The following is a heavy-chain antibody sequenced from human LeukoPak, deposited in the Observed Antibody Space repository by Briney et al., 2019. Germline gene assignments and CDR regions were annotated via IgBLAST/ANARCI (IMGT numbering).Heavy chain of an antibody. Sequence: GGSLRLSCAASGFTFSSYEMNWVRQAPGKGLEWVSYVSSSGSTIYYADSVKGRFTISRDNAKNSLYLQMNSLRAEDTAVYYCAGEEGQYSSGWYPLCHWGQGTLVTVSS. CDR1: GFTFSSYE. J-gene: IGHJ4*02. D-gene: IGHD6-19*01. CDR3: AGEEGQYSSGWYPLCH. V-gene: IGHV3-48*03. CDR2: VSSSGSTI.